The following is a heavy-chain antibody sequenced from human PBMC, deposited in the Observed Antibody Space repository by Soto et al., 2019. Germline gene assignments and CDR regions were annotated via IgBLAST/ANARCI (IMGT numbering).Heavy chain of an antibody. CDR2: ISGGGRPI. Sequence: EVQLVESGGGSVQPGGSLRLSCAASGFTFSTFSMNWVRQDPGRGLEWISYISGGGRPISYADSVKGRFTISRDNAKNSLKLQMDSLTDEDTAVYYCARDLGWAFDSWGQGTLVTVSS. D-gene: IGHD6-19*01. J-gene: IGHJ4*02. CDR1: GFTFSTFS. V-gene: IGHV3-48*02. CDR3: ARDLGWAFDS.